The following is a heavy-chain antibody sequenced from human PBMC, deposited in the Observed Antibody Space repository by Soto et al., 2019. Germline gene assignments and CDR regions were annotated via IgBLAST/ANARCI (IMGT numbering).Heavy chain of an antibody. CDR3: ARDTQPGDHYYGSGSTPMGYYYHYGMDV. D-gene: IGHD3-10*01. Sequence: SETLSLTCAVYGGSFSGYYWSWIRQPPGKGLEWIGEINHSGSTNYNPSLKSRVTISVDKSKNQFSLKLSSVTAADTAVYYCARDTQPGDHYYGSGSTPMGYYYHYGMDVWGQGTTVTVSS. V-gene: IGHV4-34*01. CDR1: GGSFSGYY. CDR2: INHSGST. J-gene: IGHJ6*02.